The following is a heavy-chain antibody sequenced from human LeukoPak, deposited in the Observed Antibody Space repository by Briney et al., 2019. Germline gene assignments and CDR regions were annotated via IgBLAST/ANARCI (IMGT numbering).Heavy chain of an antibody. CDR2: IYPGDSDT. Sequence: GESLKVSCEGSGYNFTTFWIAWVRQMPGKGLEWMGGIYPGDSDTSYSPSFQGQVIISADNSIRTAYLQWSSLQASDTAMYYCARHSGSYCSSSTCYTPYDYWGQGTLVTVSS. CDR3: ARHSGSYCSSSTCYTPYDY. V-gene: IGHV5-51*01. D-gene: IGHD2-2*02. J-gene: IGHJ4*02. CDR1: GYNFTTFW.